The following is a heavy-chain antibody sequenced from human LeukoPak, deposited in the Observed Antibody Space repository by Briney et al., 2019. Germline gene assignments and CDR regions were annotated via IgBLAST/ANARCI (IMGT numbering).Heavy chain of an antibody. CDR1: GGSISSYY. Sequence: SETLSLTCTVSGGSISSYYWSWIRQPPGKGLEWIGYIYYSGSTNYNPSLKSRVTISVDTSKNQFSLKLSSVTAADTAVYYCARRLQWLVRGFDYWGQGTLVTVSS. J-gene: IGHJ4*02. V-gene: IGHV4-59*12. D-gene: IGHD6-19*01. CDR3: ARRLQWLVRGFDY. CDR2: IYYSGST.